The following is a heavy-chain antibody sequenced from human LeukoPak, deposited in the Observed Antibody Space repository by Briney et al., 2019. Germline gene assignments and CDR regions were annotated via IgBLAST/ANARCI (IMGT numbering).Heavy chain of an antibody. D-gene: IGHD2-2*01. J-gene: IGHJ5*02. CDR2: ISAYNGNT. CDR1: GYIFTSYG. V-gene: IGHV1-18*01. CDR3: ARDHCSSTSCPTNWFDP. Sequence: ASVKVSCKASGYIFTSYGISWVRQAPGQGLEWMGWISAYNGNTNYAQKVQGRVTMTTDTSTSTAYMELRSLTSDDTAVYYCARDHCSSTSCPTNWFDPWGQGTLVTVSS.